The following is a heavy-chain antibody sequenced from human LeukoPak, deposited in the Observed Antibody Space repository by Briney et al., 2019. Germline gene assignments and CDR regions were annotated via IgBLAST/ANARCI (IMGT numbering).Heavy chain of an antibody. CDR2: INSDGSST. D-gene: IGHD3-22*01. J-gene: IGHJ4*02. CDR3: AKLLYYYDSSQPY. Sequence: GGSLRLSCAASGFTFSSYWMHWVRQAPGKGLVWVSRINSDGSSTSYADSVKGRFTISRDNSKNTLYLQMNSLRTEDTAVYYCAKLLYYYDSSQPYWGQGTLVAVSS. V-gene: IGHV3-74*01. CDR1: GFTFSSYW.